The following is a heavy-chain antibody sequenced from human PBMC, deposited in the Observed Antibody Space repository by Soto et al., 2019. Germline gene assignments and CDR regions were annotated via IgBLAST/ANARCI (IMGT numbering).Heavy chain of an antibody. V-gene: IGHV4-30-4*01. CDR3: ARVSGDYYFDY. CDR1: GGSISSGDYY. Sequence: QVQLQESGPGLVKPSQTLSLTCTVSGGSISSGDYYWSWIRQPPGKGLEWIGYIYYSGSTYYNPSLRSXXTXSXDTSKNQFSLKLSSVTAADTAVYYCARVSGDYYFDYWGQGTLVTVSS. J-gene: IGHJ4*02. D-gene: IGHD2-21*01. CDR2: IYYSGST.